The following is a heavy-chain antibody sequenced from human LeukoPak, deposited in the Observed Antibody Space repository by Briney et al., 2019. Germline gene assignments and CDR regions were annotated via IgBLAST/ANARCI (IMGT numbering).Heavy chain of an antibody. V-gene: IGHV4-34*01. CDR2: INHSGST. CDR3: ARGPRPTYYYGSGSYRGSYYFDY. Sequence: SETLSLTCAVYGGSFSGYYWSWIRQPPGKGLEWIGEINHSGSTNYNPSLKSRVTISVDTSKNQFSLKLSSVTAADTAVYYCARGPRPTYYYGSGSYRGSYYFDYWGQETLVTVSS. J-gene: IGHJ4*02. CDR1: GGSFSGYY. D-gene: IGHD3-10*01.